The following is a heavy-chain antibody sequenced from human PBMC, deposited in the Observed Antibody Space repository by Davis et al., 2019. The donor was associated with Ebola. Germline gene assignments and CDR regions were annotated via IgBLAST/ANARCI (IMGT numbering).Heavy chain of an antibody. CDR1: GGSFSGYY. V-gene: IGHV4-34*01. J-gene: IGHJ4*02. CDR3: ARGQLRFLEWYGPTFDY. D-gene: IGHD3-3*01. CDR2: INHSGST. Sequence: GSLRLSCAVYGGSFSGYYWSWIRQPPGKGLEWIGEINHSGSTNYNPSLKSRVTISVDTSKNQFSLKLSSVTAADTAVYYCARGQLRFLEWYGPTFDYWGQGTLVTVSS.